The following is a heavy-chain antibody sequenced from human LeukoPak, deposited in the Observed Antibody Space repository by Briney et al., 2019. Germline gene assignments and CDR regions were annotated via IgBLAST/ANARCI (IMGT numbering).Heavy chain of an antibody. CDR1: GGTFSSYA. CDR2: IIPIFGTA. Sequence: ASVKVSCKASGGTFSSYAISWVRQAPGQGLEWMGGIIPIFGTANYAQKFQGRVTITADESTSTAYMELSSLRSEDTAVYYCASEYSSSPLYYDSSGSPLDYWGQGTLVTVSS. D-gene: IGHD3-22*01. V-gene: IGHV1-69*13. J-gene: IGHJ4*02. CDR3: ASEYSSSPLYYDSSGSPLDY.